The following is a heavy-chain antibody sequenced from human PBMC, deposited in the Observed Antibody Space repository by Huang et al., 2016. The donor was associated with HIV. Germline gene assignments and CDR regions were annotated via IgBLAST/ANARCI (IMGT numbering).Heavy chain of an antibody. CDR2: ISKDGSNN. J-gene: IGHJ3*02. CDR1: GFPFNNHA. D-gene: IGHD5-18*01. Sequence: QVQLVESGGGVVQPGRSLGLSCAASGFPFNNHAMDWVRQYPGKGLDWVAVISKDGSNNYYADSVKGRFTISRDSSKSTLFLHMTSLRTEDTAVYYCARAKDTWVAYDIWGQGTMVIVSS. CDR3: ARAKDTWVAYDI. V-gene: IGHV3-30-3*01.